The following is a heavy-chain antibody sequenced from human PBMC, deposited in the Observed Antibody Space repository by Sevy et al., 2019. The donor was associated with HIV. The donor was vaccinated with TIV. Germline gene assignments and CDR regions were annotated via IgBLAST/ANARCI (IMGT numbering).Heavy chain of an antibody. V-gene: IGHV4-34*01. J-gene: IGHJ4*02. CDR2: INHSGST. Sequence: SENLSLTCAVYGGSFSGYYWSWIRQPPGKGLEWIGEINHSGSTNYNPSLKSRVTISVDTSKYQFSLKLSSVTAADTAEYYCARGRVQLVADRLPNPPDYWGQGTLVTVSS. CDR3: ARGRVQLVADRLPNPPDY. D-gene: IGHD6-6*01. CDR1: GGSFSGYY.